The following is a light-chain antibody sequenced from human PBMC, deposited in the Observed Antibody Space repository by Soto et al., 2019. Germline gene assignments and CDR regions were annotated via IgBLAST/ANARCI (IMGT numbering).Light chain of an antibody. CDR2: KVS. V-gene: IGKV2-30*02. CDR1: QSLVHSDGIAY. CDR3: MQSLHTPQLT. Sequence: DVVITHSPLSLPVTLVHPASISFMSNQSLVHSDGIAYFSWCQQRPGRSPRRLIYKVSSRASGVPDRFSGSGSGTDSTLKITRVGAEDVGVYYCMQSLHTPQLTFGGGTKVDIK. J-gene: IGKJ4*01.